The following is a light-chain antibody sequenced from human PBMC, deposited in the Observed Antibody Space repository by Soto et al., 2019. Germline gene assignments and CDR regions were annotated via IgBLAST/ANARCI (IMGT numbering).Light chain of an antibody. CDR2: DTT. J-gene: IGLJ3*02. CDR3: LLSYSGTNWV. Sequence: QTVVTQEPSLTVSPGGTVTLTCGSSTGAVTSGHYPYWFQQKPGQAPRTLIYDTTNKTSWTPARFSGSLLGGKAALTLAGAQTDDEADYYCLLSYSGTNWVFGGGTKLTVL. CDR1: TGAVTSGHY. V-gene: IGLV7-46*01.